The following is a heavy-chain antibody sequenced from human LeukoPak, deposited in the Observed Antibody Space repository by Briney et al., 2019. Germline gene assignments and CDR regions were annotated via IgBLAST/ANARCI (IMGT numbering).Heavy chain of an antibody. J-gene: IGHJ4*02. CDR3: AKDPGYYYDSSGSFDY. D-gene: IGHD3-22*01. Sequence: PGGSLRLSCAASGFMFSSYAMNWVRQAPGKGLEWVSRISGSGERTDYGDSVKGRFTISRDNSKNTLYLQMISLRAEDTAVYYCAKDPGYYYDSSGSFDYWGQGTLVTVSS. CDR2: ISGSGERT. CDR1: GFMFSSYA. V-gene: IGHV3-23*01.